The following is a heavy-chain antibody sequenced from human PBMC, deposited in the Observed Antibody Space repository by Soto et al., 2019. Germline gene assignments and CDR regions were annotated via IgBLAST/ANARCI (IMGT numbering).Heavy chain of an antibody. CDR1: GYTFTSYG. CDR3: ARDRFDVGATNWFDP. J-gene: IGHJ5*02. V-gene: IGHV1-18*01. D-gene: IGHD1-26*01. Sequence: QVQLVQSGAEVKKPGASVKVSCKASGYTFTSYGISWVRQAPGRGLEWMGWISAYNGNTNYAQKLQGRVTMTTDTSTSTAYMELRSLRSDDTAVYYCARDRFDVGATNWFDPWGQGTLVTVSS. CDR2: ISAYNGNT.